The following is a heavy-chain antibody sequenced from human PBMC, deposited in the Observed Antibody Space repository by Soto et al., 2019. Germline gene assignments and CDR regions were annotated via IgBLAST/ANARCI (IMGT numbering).Heavy chain of an antibody. Sequence: EVQLVESGGDLVQPGGSLRLSCAASGFTFSTYWMHWVRQAPGKGLLWVSRIKTDGTYATYADSVKGRFTISRDNAKNTLYLQRNSLRVEDAAVYYCAAGGSGYYANWGQGTLVTVYS. D-gene: IGHD3-22*01. CDR2: IKTDGTYA. CDR3: AAGGSGYYAN. V-gene: IGHV3-74*01. CDR1: GFTFSTYW. J-gene: IGHJ4*02.